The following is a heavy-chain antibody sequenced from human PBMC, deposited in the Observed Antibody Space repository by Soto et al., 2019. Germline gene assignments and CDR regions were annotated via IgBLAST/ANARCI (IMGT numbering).Heavy chain of an antibody. CDR3: ARDFPQYDAFYI. Sequence: QVQLVESGGGVVQPGRSLRLSCAASGFTFISYGMHWVRQAPGKGLEWVAVIWYDGSKKYYADSVKGRFTISRDNSKNTLYLQMNSLRAEDTAVYYCARDFPQYDAFYIWGQGTMVTVSS. J-gene: IGHJ3*02. V-gene: IGHV3-33*01. CDR2: IWYDGSKK. CDR1: GFTFISYG.